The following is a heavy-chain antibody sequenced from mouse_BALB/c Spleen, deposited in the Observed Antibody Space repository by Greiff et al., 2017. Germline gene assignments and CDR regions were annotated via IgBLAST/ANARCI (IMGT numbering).Heavy chain of an antibody. Sequence: EVKLVESGGGLVQPGGSRKLSCAASGFTFSSFGMHWVRQAPEKGLEWVAYISSGSSTIYYADTVKGRFTISRDNPKNTLFLQMTSLRSEDTAMYYCARLDYYDAMDYWGQGTSVTVSS. CDR3: ARLDYYDAMDY. J-gene: IGHJ4*01. D-gene: IGHD2-1*01. V-gene: IGHV5-17*02. CDR2: ISSGSSTI. CDR1: GFTFSSFG.